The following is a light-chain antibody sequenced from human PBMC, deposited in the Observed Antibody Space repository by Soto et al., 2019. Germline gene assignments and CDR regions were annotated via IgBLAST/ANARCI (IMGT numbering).Light chain of an antibody. CDR3: QQYDNWPRT. CDR2: GAS. V-gene: IGKV3-15*01. J-gene: IGKJ1*01. CDR1: QSISNN. Sequence: EVVMTQSPATLSVSPGERATLSCRASQSISNNLAWYQQIPGQAPRFLIYGASTRATGIPVRFSGSGSGTEFTLTISSLQSEDFAVYYCQQYDNWPRTFGQGTKVETK.